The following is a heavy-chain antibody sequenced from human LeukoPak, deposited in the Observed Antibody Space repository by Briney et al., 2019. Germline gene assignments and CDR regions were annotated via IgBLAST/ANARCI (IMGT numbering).Heavy chain of an antibody. CDR1: GYTFTGYD. D-gene: IGHD5-24*01. J-gene: IGHJ4*02. V-gene: IGHV1-2*02. CDR2: IYPNSGGT. CDR3: ARVSLGTMNLDY. Sequence: ASVKLSCKASGYTFTGYDMFCVRPAPGQGVEWVGWIYPNSGGTNYAQKLQGRATMTRDTSNSTAYMELSRLRSDDTAVYYCARVSLGTMNLDYWGQGTLVTVSS.